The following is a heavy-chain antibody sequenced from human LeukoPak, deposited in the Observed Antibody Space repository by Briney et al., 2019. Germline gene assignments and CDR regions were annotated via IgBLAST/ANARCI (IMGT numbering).Heavy chain of an antibody. Sequence: GGSLRLSCAASGFTFSSYWMSWVRQAPGRGLEWVANIKQDGSEKYYVDSVKGRFTISRDNAKNSLYLQMNSLRAEDTAVYYCARPGDYDYVWGPYYFDYWGQGTLVTVSS. CDR3: ARPGDYDYVWGPYYFDY. CDR1: GFTFSSYW. V-gene: IGHV3-7*01. CDR2: IKQDGSEK. J-gene: IGHJ4*02. D-gene: IGHD3-16*01.